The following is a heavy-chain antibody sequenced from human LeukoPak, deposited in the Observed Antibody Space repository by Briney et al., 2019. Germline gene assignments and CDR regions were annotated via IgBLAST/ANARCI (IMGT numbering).Heavy chain of an antibody. J-gene: IGHJ4*02. CDR1: GYTFTSYG. Sequence: SVKVSCKASGYTFTSYGISWVRQAPGQGLEWMGWISAYYGNTNYAQKLQGRVTMTTDTSTSTAYMELRSLRSDDTAVYYCARSDSSGYYWVPFDYWGQGTLVTVSS. CDR3: ARSDSSGYYWVPFDY. D-gene: IGHD3-22*01. V-gene: IGHV1-18*01. CDR2: ISAYYGNT.